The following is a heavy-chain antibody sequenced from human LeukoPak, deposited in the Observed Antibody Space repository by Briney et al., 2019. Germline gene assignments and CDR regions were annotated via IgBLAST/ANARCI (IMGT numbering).Heavy chain of an antibody. V-gene: IGHV1-2*06. CDR3: ARGMLELPSDYYYDY. Sequence: ASVELSCKASGYTFTGHYLSWLRHALGQRLEKMGRIDPISGHTKHADKFHGRVIMPRDTSTSTAYMELNGLRSDDMASYYCARGMLELPSDYYYDYWGQGTLVTVSS. J-gene: IGHJ4*02. CDR2: IDPISGHT. D-gene: IGHD1-7*01. CDR1: GYTFTGHY.